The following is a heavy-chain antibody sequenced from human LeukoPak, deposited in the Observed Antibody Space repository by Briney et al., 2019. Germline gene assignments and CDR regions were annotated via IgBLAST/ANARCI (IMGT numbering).Heavy chain of an antibody. D-gene: IGHD5-18*01. J-gene: IGHJ4*02. CDR1: GGSISSGGYY. CDR2: IYTSGST. CDR3: ARDGYSYGSDY. V-gene: IGHV4-61*02. Sequence: SETLSLTCTVSGGSISSGGYYWSWIRQPAGKGLEWIGRIYTSGSTNYNPSLKSRVTISVDTSKNQFSLKLSSVTAADTAVYYCARDGYSYGSDYWGQGTLVTVSS.